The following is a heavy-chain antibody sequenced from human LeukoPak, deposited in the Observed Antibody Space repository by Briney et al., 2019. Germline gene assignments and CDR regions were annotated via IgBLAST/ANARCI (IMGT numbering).Heavy chain of an antibody. Sequence: GASVKVSCKASGGTFSSYAISWVQQAPGQGLEWMGGIIPIFGTANYAQKFQGRVTITADESTSTAYMELSSLRSEDTAVYYCARDLGSLRPPNDAFDIWGQGTMVTVSS. J-gene: IGHJ3*02. V-gene: IGHV1-69*01. D-gene: IGHD4-17*01. CDR3: ARDLGSLRPPNDAFDI. CDR2: IIPIFGTA. CDR1: GGTFSSYA.